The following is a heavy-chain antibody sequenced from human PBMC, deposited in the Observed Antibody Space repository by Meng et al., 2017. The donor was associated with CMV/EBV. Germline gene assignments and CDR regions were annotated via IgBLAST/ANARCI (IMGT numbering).Heavy chain of an antibody. J-gene: IGHJ5*02. Sequence: ASVKVSCKASGYTFTGYCVHWVRQAPGQGLEWLGWINPNSGGTNYAQKFQGRVTMTRDTSMSTAYMELSSLRSDDTAVYYCARLDCSSTSCYKLGWLDPWGQGTLVTVSS. V-gene: IGHV1-2*02. CDR1: GYTFTGYC. CDR2: INPNSGGT. CDR3: ARLDCSSTSCYKLGWLDP. D-gene: IGHD2-2*01.